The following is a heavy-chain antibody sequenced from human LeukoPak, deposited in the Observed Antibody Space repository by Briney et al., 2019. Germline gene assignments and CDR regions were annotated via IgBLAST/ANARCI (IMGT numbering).Heavy chain of an antibody. D-gene: IGHD6-19*01. V-gene: IGHV1-8*02. J-gene: IGHJ4*02. Sequence: ASVKVSCKASGYTFTSYGISWVRQAAGQGLEWMGWMNPNSGNTGYAQKFQGRVTMTRNTSISTAYMELSSLRSEDTAVYYCARGLMSGWSFDYWGQGTLVTVSS. CDR2: MNPNSGNT. CDR1: GYTFTSYG. CDR3: ARGLMSGWSFDY.